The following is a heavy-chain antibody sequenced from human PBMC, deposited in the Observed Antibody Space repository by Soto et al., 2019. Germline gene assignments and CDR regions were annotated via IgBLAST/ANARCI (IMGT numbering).Heavy chain of an antibody. D-gene: IGHD6-13*01. CDR3: AKDQGQQLGIYYYGMDV. CDR2: ISGSGGST. Sequence: EVQLLESGGGLVQPGGSLRLSCAASGFTFSSYAMSWVRQAPGKGLEWVSAISGSGGSTYYADSVKGRFTISRDNSKNTLYLQMNSLRAEDTAVYYCAKDQGQQLGIYYYGMDVWGQGTTVTVSS. CDR1: GFTFSSYA. V-gene: IGHV3-23*01. J-gene: IGHJ6*02.